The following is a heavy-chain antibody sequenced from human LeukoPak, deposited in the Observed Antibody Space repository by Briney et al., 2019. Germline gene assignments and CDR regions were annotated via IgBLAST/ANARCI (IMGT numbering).Heavy chain of an antibody. D-gene: IGHD2-2*01. J-gene: IGHJ6*02. CDR1: GFTFSSYG. CDR3: ARPSLGYCSSTSCRISNRGGYYYYGMDV. Sequence: GGSLRLSCAASGFTFSSYGMHWVRQAPGKGLEWVAVISYDGSNKYYADSVKGRFTISRDNSKNTLYLQMNSLRAEDTAVYYCARPSLGYCSSTSCRISNRGGYYYYGMDVWGQGTTVTVSS. CDR2: ISYDGSNK. V-gene: IGHV3-30*03.